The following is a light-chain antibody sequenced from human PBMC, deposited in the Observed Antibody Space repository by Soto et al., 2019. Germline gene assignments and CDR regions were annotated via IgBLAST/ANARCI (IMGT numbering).Light chain of an antibody. CDR2: DAS. J-gene: IGKJ1*01. CDR3: QQYNYWPPWT. V-gene: IGKV3-15*01. Sequence: EIVMTQSPATLSVSPGERATLSCRASQSVSSKLAWFQQKPGQAPSLLMYDASTRATGIPARFSGSGSGTEFTLTISSLQSEDFAVYYCQQYNYWPPWTFGQGTKVDIK. CDR1: QSVSSK.